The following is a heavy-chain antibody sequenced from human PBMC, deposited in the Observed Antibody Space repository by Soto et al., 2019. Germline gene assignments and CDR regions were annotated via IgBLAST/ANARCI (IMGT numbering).Heavy chain of an antibody. CDR2: IFSNDEK. Sequence: SWIRQPPGKALQWLAHIFSNDEKSYSTSLKSRLTISKDTSKSQVVLTMTNMDPVDTATYYCARIQGYSRGWPFGYSAQRTLASLPS. V-gene: IGHV2-26*01. J-gene: IGHJ4*02. D-gene: IGHD6-19*01. CDR3: ARIQGYSRGWPFGY.